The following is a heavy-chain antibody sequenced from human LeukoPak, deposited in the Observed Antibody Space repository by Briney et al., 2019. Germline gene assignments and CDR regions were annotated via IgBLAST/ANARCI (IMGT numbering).Heavy chain of an antibody. CDR3: ARDLTIFGVALGY. Sequence: GASVTVSCKASGGTFSSYAISWVRQAPGQGLEWMGGIIPIFGTANYAQKFQGRVTITVDESTSTAYMELSSLRSEDTAVYYCARDLTIFGVALGYWGQGTLVTVSS. CDR1: GGTFSSYA. J-gene: IGHJ4*02. D-gene: IGHD3-3*01. V-gene: IGHV1-69*13. CDR2: IIPIFGTA.